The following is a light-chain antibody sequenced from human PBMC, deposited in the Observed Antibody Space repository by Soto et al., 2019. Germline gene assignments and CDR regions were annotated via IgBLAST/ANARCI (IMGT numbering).Light chain of an antibody. CDR2: AAS. J-gene: IGKJ3*01. Sequence: DIQMTQSPSSLSASVGDRVTITCRASQSISSYLNWYQQKPGKAPKLLIYAASSLQSGVPSRFXGSGSGTDFTLTISSLQPEDFANYYCQQSYSTPLFTFGPGTKVDIK. V-gene: IGKV1-39*01. CDR3: QQSYSTPLFT. CDR1: QSISSY.